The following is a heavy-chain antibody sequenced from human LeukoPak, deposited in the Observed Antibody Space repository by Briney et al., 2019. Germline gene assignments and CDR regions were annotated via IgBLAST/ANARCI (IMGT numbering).Heavy chain of an antibody. D-gene: IGHD2-15*01. CDR2: IRYDGSNK. V-gene: IGHV3-30*02. CDR3: AKSNGYCSGGNCYSNY. CDR1: GFTFSSYG. J-gene: IGHJ4*02. Sequence: PGGSLRLSCAASGFTFSSYGMHWVRQAPGKGLEWVAFIRYDGSNKYYADSVKGRFTISRDNSKNTLYLQMNSLRAEDTAVYYCAKSNGYCSGGNCYSNYWGQGTLVTVSS.